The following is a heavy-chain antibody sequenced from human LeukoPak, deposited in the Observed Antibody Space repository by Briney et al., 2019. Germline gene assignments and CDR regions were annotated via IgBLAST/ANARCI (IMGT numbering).Heavy chain of an antibody. CDR3: ARFGSGWWYNDY. CDR2: IYYSGST. V-gene: IGHV4-39*07. J-gene: IGHJ4*02. CDR1: GGSISSSSYY. D-gene: IGHD6-19*01. Sequence: PSETLSLTCTVSGGSISSSSYYWGWIRQPPGKGLEWMGSIYYSGSTYYNPSLKSRVTISVDTSKNQFSLKLSSVTAADTAVYYCARFGSGWWYNDYWGQGTLVTVSS.